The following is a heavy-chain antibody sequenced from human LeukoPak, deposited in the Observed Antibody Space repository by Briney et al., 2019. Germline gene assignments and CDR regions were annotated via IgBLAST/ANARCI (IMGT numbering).Heavy chain of an antibody. CDR3: ARLVGRGGQTYSYSGRDV. CDR1: GFTFSSYG. CDR2: IWYDGSNK. D-gene: IGHD1-26*01. J-gene: IGHJ6*04. Sequence: GGSLRLSCAASGFTFSSYGMHWVRQAPGKGLEWVAVIWYDGSNKYYADSVKGRFTISRDNSKNTLYLQMNSLRAEDTAVYYWARLVGRGGQTYSYSGRDVGGKGPTVPAPS. V-gene: IGHV3-33*01.